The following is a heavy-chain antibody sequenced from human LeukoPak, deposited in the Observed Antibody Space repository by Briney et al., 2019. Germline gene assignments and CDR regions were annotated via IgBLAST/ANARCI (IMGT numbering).Heavy chain of an antibody. D-gene: IGHD4-11*01. CDR2: ISSSSTI. CDR1: GFTFSGYS. V-gene: IGHV3-48*04. J-gene: IGHJ6*03. CDR3: ARGVKYYYYYMDV. Sequence: GGPLRLSCAASGFTFSGYSMNGVPQAPGKGLEGVSYISSSSTIYYADSVKGRFTISRDNAKNSLYLQMNSLRAEDTAVYYCARGVKYYYYYMDVWGKGTTVTISS.